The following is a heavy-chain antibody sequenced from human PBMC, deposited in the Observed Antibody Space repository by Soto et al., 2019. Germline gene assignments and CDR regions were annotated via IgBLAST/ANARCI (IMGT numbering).Heavy chain of an antibody. V-gene: IGHV1-18*01. Sequence: GPEVQKPGASVKVSCKASAYPFTSYGISWVRQAPGQGLEWMGWISGYNGQTNYAQKFRGRVTITTDASTSTAYMELRSLRSDDTATYYCARDGRKQLWVEGLNAMDVWGQGTTVTVSS. CDR3: ARDGRKQLWVEGLNAMDV. D-gene: IGHD5-18*01. CDR2: ISGYNGQT. J-gene: IGHJ6*02. CDR1: AYPFTSYG.